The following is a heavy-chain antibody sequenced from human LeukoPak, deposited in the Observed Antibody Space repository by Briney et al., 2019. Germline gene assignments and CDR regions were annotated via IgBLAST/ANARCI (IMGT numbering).Heavy chain of an antibody. D-gene: IGHD2-2*02. Sequence: ASAKVSCKASGYTFTGYYIHWVRQAPGQGLEWMGWINPKRGGANYAQKFQGRVTMTRDTSINTAYMELSSLRYDDTALYYCARSPIAVLPAAIMSLRAPSDYWGQGTLVTVSS. CDR1: GYTFTGYY. CDR2: INPKRGGA. CDR3: ARSPIAVLPAAIMSLRAPSDY. J-gene: IGHJ4*02. V-gene: IGHV1-2*02.